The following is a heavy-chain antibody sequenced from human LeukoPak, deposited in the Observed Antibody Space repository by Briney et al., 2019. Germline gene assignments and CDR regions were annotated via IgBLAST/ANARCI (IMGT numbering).Heavy chain of an antibody. J-gene: IGHJ4*02. V-gene: IGHV3-23*01. Sequence: PGGSLRLSCAASGFTFSSYAMSWVRQAPGKGLEWVSFISPSGDRTSNADSVEGRFTISRDNTRNTLYLQMNSLRDEDTGVYYCAIMHGYYDGSGFCVQWGQGTLVTASS. D-gene: IGHD3-22*01. CDR3: AIMHGYYDGSGFCVQ. CDR2: ISPSGDRT. CDR1: GFTFSSYA.